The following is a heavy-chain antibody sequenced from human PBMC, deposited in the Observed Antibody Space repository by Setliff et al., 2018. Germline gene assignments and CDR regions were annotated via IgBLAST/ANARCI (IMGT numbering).Heavy chain of an antibody. D-gene: IGHD6-19*01. CDR2: INHSGST. CDR3: ARRSGWPNWFDP. CDR1: GGSFNGYY. V-gene: IGHV4-34*01. J-gene: IGHJ5*02. Sequence: SETLSLTCAVYGGSFNGYYWSWIRQPPGKGLEWIGEINHSGSTNYNPSLKSRVTISVDTSKNQFSLKLSSVTAADTVVYYCARRSGWPNWFDPWGQGTLVTVSS.